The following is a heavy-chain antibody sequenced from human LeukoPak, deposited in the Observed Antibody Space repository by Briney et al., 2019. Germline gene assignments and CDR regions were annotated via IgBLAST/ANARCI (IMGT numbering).Heavy chain of an antibody. J-gene: IGHJ1*01. D-gene: IGHD3-10*01. CDR1: GFTFSSYA. CDR3: AKYFASGSYYKLPH. CDR2: ISGSGAYT. Sequence: GGSLRLSCAASGFTFSSYAMSWVRQAPGKGLEWVSTISGSGAYTYYADSVKGRFTIPRDNSKITLYLQMNSLRAEDTAVYYCAKYFASGSYYKLPHWGQGTLVTVSS. V-gene: IGHV3-23*01.